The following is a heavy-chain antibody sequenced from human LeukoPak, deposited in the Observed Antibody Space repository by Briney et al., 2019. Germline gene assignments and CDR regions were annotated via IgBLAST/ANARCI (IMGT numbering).Heavy chain of an antibody. CDR2: IRYDGSNK. D-gene: IGHD3-22*01. Sequence: GRSLGLFCAASGFTFSSYAMHWVRQAPGKGLEWVAFIRYDGSNKYYADSVKGRFTISRDNSKNTLYLQMNSLRAEDTAVYYCAKDRGYYYDSSGCIDYWGQGTLVTVSS. CDR3: AKDRGYYYDSSGCIDY. CDR1: GFTFSSYA. J-gene: IGHJ4*02. V-gene: IGHV3-30*02.